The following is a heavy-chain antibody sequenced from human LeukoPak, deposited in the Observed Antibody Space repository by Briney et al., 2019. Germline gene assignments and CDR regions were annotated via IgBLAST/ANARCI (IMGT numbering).Heavy chain of an antibody. J-gene: IGHJ3*02. CDR3: ASLYHDSSGLAAFDI. CDR1: GGSISSSNW. D-gene: IGHD3-22*01. V-gene: IGHV4-4*02. CDR2: IYHSGST. Sequence: SETLSLTCAVSGGSISSSNWWSWVRQPPGKGLEWIGEIYHSGSTNYNPSLKSRVNTSVDKIKNQLSLKLSSVTDADTAVYYCASLYHDSSGLAAFDIWGQGTRVTVFS.